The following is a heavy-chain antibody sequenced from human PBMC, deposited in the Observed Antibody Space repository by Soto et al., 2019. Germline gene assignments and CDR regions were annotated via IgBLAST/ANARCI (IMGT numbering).Heavy chain of an antibody. CDR2: MNPNTGNS. CDR3: ARRAETNGWNGFGADKYYFDF. CDR1: GYTFTSYD. J-gene: IGHJ4*02. V-gene: IGHV1-8*01. D-gene: IGHD1-1*01. Sequence: GASVKVSWKASGYTFTSYDIYWVRQATGQGLEWMGCMNPNTGNSGYAQKFQSRVTMTSDTSISTAHMELSSLRSEDTAVYYCARRAETNGWNGFGADKYYFDFWGQGTLVTVSS.